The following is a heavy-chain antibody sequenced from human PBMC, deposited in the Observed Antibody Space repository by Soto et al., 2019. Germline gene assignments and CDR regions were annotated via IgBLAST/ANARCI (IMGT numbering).Heavy chain of an antibody. D-gene: IGHD1-26*01. Sequence: QVQLQESGPGLVKPSETLSLTCTVSGASVNSGSYYWSWIRQPPGKGLEWIGYIYYSGSSSYNPSLKSRVTISVDTSKNQLSLTLWSVTAADTAVYYCARETVIQRGTYRSYFDYWGQGNLVTVSS. V-gene: IGHV4-61*01. CDR3: ARETVIQRGTYRSYFDY. CDR1: GASVNSGSYY. J-gene: IGHJ4*02. CDR2: IYYSGSS.